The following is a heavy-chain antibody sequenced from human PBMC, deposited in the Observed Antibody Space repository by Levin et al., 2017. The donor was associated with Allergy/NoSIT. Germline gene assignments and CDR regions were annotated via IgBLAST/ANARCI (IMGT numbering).Heavy chain of an antibody. Sequence: GASVKVSCKGSGYSFTSYWISWVRQMPGKGLEWMGRIDPSDSYTNYSPSFQGHVTISADKSISTAYLQWSSLKASDTAMYYCARLGYYGSGNRKYYYYYGMDVWGQGTTVTVSS. CDR1: GYSFTSYW. CDR3: ARLGYYGSGNRKYYYYYGMDV. CDR2: IDPSDSYT. D-gene: IGHD3-10*01. J-gene: IGHJ6*02. V-gene: IGHV5-10-1*01.